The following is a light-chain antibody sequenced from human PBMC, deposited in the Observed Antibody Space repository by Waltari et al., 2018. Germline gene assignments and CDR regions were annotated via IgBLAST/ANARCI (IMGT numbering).Light chain of an antibody. Sequence: DIVMTQSPDSLAVSLGERATINCKSSQSVLYSSNNKNYFAWYQQKPGQPPKLLIYWASTRESGVPDRFRGGGSGTDFTLTISSLQAEEVAVYYCQHYYSPPWTFGQGTKVEIK. J-gene: IGKJ1*01. CDR3: QHYYSPPWT. CDR2: WAS. V-gene: IGKV4-1*01. CDR1: QSVLYSSNNKNY.